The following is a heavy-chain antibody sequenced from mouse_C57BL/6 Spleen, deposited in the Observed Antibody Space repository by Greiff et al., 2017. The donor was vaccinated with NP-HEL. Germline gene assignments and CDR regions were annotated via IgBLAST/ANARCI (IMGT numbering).Heavy chain of an antibody. CDR1: GYSITSGYY. CDR3: ARGEVYYYYAMDY. Sequence: EVQLQQSGPGLVKPSQSLSLTCSVTGYSITSGYYWNWIRQFPGNKLEWMGYISYDGSNNYNPSLKNRISITRDTSKNQFFLKFNSVTTEDTATYYCARGEVYYYYAMDYWGQGTSVTVSS. J-gene: IGHJ4*01. V-gene: IGHV3-6*01. D-gene: IGHD1-1*01. CDR2: ISYDGSN.